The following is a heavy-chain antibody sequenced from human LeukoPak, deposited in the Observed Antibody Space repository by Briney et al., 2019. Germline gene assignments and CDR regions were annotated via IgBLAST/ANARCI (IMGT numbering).Heavy chain of an antibody. CDR2: ITPSAAST. V-gene: IGHV1-46*01. CDR3: ASRDGYNSDY. Sequence: CMAIITPSAASTSYAQTFQRRLTMTTDTSTSTVYMELSSLRSQDTAVYYCASRDGYNSDYWGQGTLVTVSS. J-gene: IGHJ4*02. D-gene: IGHD5-24*01.